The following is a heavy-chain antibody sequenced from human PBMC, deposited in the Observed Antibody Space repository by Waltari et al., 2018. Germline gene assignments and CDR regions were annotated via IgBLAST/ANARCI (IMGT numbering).Heavy chain of an antibody. J-gene: IGHJ4*02. CDR2: IKQDASEK. V-gene: IGHV3-7*04. CDR3: ARGRLWGFDL. CDR1: GFTFSSDW. D-gene: IGHD3-16*01. Sequence: EEQLVESGGGLVKPGGSLRLSCAASGFTFSSDWMCWVRQAPGKGLEWVANIKQDASEKHYVDSLKGRITVSRDNAKNSLYLDMDSLRAEDTAVYYCARGRLWGFDLWGQGTLVTVSS.